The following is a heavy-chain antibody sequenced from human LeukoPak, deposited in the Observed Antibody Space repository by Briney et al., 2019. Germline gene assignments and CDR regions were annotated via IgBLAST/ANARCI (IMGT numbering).Heavy chain of an antibody. Sequence: ASVTVSCKVSGYTFTDYYMHWVQQAPGKGLEWMGLVDPEDGETIYAEKFQGRVTITADTSTDTAYMELSSPRSEDTAVYYCATWEYHSYGSGYYYYYYMDVWGKGTTVTVSS. CDR2: VDPEDGET. CDR3: ATWEYHSYGSGYYYYYYMDV. CDR1: GYTFTDYY. J-gene: IGHJ6*03. V-gene: IGHV1-69-2*01. D-gene: IGHD5-18*01.